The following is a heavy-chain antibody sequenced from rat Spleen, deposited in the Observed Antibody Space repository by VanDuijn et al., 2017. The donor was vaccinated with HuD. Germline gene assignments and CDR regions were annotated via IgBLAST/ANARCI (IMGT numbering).Heavy chain of an antibody. D-gene: IGHD1-2*01. V-gene: IGHV5-17*01. CDR3: ARPHSSLYVMDA. CDR2: IIYDGSNT. Sequence: EVQLVESGGGLVQPGSSLKLSCAASGFTFSDYAMAWVRQSPEKGLEWVATIIYDGSNTYYGDSVKGRFTISRDNAKSTLYLQMNSLRSEDTATYYCARPHSSLYVMDAWGQGASVTVSS. CDR1: GFTFSDYA. J-gene: IGHJ4*01.